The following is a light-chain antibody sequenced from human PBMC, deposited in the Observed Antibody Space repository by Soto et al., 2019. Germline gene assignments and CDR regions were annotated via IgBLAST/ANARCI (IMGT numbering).Light chain of an antibody. CDR1: QGISSY. CDR3: QQLNSYLR. Sequence: IQLTQSPSFLSASVGDRVTITCRASQGISSYLAWYQQKPGKAPKLLIYAASTLQSGVPSRFSGSGSATKFSFTFCSLQPEDFATYYCQQLNSYLRFGGGTKV. CDR2: AAS. J-gene: IGKJ4*01. V-gene: IGKV1-9*01.